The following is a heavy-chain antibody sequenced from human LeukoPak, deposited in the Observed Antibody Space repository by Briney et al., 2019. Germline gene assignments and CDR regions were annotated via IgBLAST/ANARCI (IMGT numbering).Heavy chain of an antibody. V-gene: IGHV4-34*01. CDR1: GGSFSGYY. CDR3: ARGPFNMGWFGEFYGMDV. D-gene: IGHD3-10*01. J-gene: IGHJ6*02. Sequence: PSETLSLTCAVHGGSFSGYYWSWIRQPPGKGLEWIGEINHSGSTNYNPSLKSRVTISVDTSKNQFSLKLSSVTAADTAVYYCARGPFNMGWFGEFYGMDVWGQGTTVTVSS. CDR2: INHSGST.